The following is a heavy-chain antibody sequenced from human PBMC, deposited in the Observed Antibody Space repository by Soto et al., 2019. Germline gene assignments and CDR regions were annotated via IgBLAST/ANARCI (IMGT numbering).Heavy chain of an antibody. CDR3: ARELGYCSSTSCPGWFDP. Sequence: QVQLQESGPGLVKPSGTLSLTCAVSSGSISSSNWWSWVRQPPGKGLEWIGEIYHSGSTNYNPSLKSRVTISVDKSKNQFSLKLSSVTAADTAVYYCARELGYCSSTSCPGWFDPWGQGTLVTVSS. J-gene: IGHJ5*02. CDR1: SGSISSSNW. D-gene: IGHD2-2*01. V-gene: IGHV4-4*02. CDR2: IYHSGST.